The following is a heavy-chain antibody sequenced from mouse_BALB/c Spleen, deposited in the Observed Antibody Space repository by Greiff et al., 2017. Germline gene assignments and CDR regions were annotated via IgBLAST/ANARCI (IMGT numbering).Heavy chain of an antibody. V-gene: IGHV1-63*01. D-gene: IGHD2-4*01. CDR3: ARFVYYDYDGAWFAY. J-gene: IGHJ3*01. CDR1: GYAFTNYW. Sequence: QVQLKQSGAELVRPGTSVKISCKASGYAFTNYWLGWVKQRPGHGLEWIGDIYPGSGNTYYNEKFKGKATLTADKSSSTAYMQLSSLTSEDSAVYFCARFVYYDYDGAWFAYWGQGTLVTVSA. CDR2: IYPGSGNT.